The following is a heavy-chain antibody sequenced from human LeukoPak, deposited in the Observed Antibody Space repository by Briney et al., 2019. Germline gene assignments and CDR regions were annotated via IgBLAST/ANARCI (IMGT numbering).Heavy chain of an antibody. V-gene: IGHV1-46*01. CDR2: INPSGGST. J-gene: IGHJ5*02. CDR1: GSTFSSYA. Sequence: PGGSLRLSCAASGSTFSSYAMHWVRQAPEQGLEWMGIINPSGGSTSYAQKFQGRVTMTRDMSTSTVYMELSSLGSEDTAVYYCARTDCSSTSCYTNWFDPWGQGTLVTVSS. D-gene: IGHD2-2*02. CDR3: ARTDCSSTSCYTNWFDP.